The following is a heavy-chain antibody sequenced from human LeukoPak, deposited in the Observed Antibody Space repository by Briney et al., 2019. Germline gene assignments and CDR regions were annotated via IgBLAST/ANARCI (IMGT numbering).Heavy chain of an antibody. CDR3: AKGGIVVSYFDY. J-gene: IGHJ4*02. D-gene: IGHD3-22*01. Sequence: GRSLRLSCAASGFTFSSYGIHWVRQAPGKGLEWVAIISYDGSNKYYADSVKGRFTISRDNSKNTLYLQMNSLRAEDTAMYYCAKGGIVVSYFDYWGQGTLVTVSS. CDR1: GFTFSSYG. V-gene: IGHV3-30*18. CDR2: ISYDGSNK.